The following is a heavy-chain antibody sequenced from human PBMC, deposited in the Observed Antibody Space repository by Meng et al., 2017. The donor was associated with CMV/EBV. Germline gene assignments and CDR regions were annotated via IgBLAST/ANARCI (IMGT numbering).Heavy chain of an antibody. J-gene: IGHJ5*02. D-gene: IGHD6-6*01. CDR3: ARDSVAVRPGWFDP. CDR2: ISAYNGNT. Sequence: SGYTFTTYGLSWVRQAPGQGLEWMGWISAYNGNTNYAQKYQGRVTMTTDSPTTTAYMELRSLRSDDTAVYYCARDSVAVRPGWFDPWGQGTPVTVSS. CDR1: GYTFTTYG. V-gene: IGHV1-18*01.